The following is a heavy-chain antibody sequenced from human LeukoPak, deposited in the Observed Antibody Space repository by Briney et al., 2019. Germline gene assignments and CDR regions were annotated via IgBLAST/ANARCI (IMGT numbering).Heavy chain of an antibody. J-gene: IGHJ4*02. CDR2: VMSGRGST. CDR3: TRERRGSYYAFES. D-gene: IGHD3-16*01. V-gene: IGHV3-11*05. CDR1: GFSVSDYS. Sequence: AGGSLRLSCAASGFSVSDYSISWIRQSPGKGPEWISYVMSGRGSTNYADSVKGRFTISRDNAKNSVALQLDGVRADDTAVYFCTRERRGSYYAFESWGQGTLVTVSS.